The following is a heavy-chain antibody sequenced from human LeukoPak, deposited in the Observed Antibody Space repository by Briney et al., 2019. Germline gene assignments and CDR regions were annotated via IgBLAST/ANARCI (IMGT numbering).Heavy chain of an antibody. J-gene: IGHJ4*02. V-gene: IGHV3-48*01. CDR1: GFTFSSYS. CDR3: GGCARVVVATPVDY. Sequence: PGGSLRLSCAASGFTFSSYSMNWVRQAPGKGLEWVSYISSSSSTIYYADSVKGRFTISRDNTKNSLYLQMNSLRAEYTAVYYLGGCARVVVATPVDYWGQGTLVTVSS. CDR2: ISSSSSTI. D-gene: IGHD2-15*01.